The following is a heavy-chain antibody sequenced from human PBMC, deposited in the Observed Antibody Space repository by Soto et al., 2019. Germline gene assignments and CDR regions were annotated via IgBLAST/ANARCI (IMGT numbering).Heavy chain of an antibody. D-gene: IGHD5-18*01. CDR3: ARDTGPNGYNYYYFGMDV. CDR1: GFTFSNYA. V-gene: IGHV3-30-3*01. CDR2: ISYDGSDK. J-gene: IGHJ6*02. Sequence: GGSLRLSCAASGFTFSNYAMHWVRQAPGKGLEWVAVISYDGSDKYNANSVKGRFTISRDNSKNTLYLQMNSLRAEDTAVYYCARDTGPNGYNYYYFGMDVWGQGTTVTV.